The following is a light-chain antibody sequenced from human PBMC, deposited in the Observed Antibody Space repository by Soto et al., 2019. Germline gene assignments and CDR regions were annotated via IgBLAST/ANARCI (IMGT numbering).Light chain of an antibody. CDR3: QQYGNSLLT. Sequence: EIVLTQSPGTLSLSPGERATLSCRARQSVSSSYLAWYQQKPGQAPRLLIYGASIRAPGIPDRFSGSGSGTDFTLTIRRLEPEDFAVYYCQQYGNSLLTFGGGTKVEIK. CDR1: QSVSSSY. V-gene: IGKV3-20*01. J-gene: IGKJ4*01. CDR2: GAS.